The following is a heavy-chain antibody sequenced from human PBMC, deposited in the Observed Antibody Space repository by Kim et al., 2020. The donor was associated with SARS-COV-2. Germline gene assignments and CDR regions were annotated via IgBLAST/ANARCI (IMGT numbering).Heavy chain of an antibody. D-gene: IGHD6-6*01. CDR1: GGSISSSSYY. Sequence: SETLSLTCTVSGGSISSSSYYWGWIRQPPGKGLEWIGSIYYSGSTYYNPSLKSRVTISVDTSKNQFSLKLSSVTAADTAVYYCARRLEAARGCRWFDPWGQGTLVTVSS. J-gene: IGHJ5*02. CDR2: IYYSGST. CDR3: ARRLEAARGCRWFDP. V-gene: IGHV4-39*01.